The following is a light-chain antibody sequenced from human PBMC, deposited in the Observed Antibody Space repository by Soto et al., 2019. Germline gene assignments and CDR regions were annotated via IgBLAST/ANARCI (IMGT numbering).Light chain of an antibody. CDR1: QGISTY. CDR3: QQSYSIPIT. CDR2: AS. V-gene: IGKV1-39*01. Sequence: DIQMTQSPSSLSASVGDRVTITCRASQGISTYLNWYQQKPGKAPKVLMYASRLQSGVPSRFSGSGSGTDFTLTISSLQPEDFATYYCQQSYSIPITFGQGTRLEIK. J-gene: IGKJ5*01.